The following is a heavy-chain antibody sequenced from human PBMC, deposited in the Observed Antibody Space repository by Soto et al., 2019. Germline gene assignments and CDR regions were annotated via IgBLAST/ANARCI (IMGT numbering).Heavy chain of an antibody. CDR3: ARPLRDRHYYYGMAV. Sequence: QVQLVQSGAEMQQPGASVSVSCKASGGTFSKYAFSWVLQAPGQGLEWLGGTIPMFGTPNYAQKLQGRLAISADESTATVYMELSSLRSEDTAVYFCARPLRDRHYYYGMAVWGQGTKVTVSS. J-gene: IGHJ6*02. CDR1: GGTFSKYA. CDR2: TIPMFGTP. D-gene: IGHD4-17*01. V-gene: IGHV1-69*01.